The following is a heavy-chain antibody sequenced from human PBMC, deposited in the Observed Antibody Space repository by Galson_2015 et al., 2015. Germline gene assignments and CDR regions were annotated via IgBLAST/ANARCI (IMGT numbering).Heavy chain of an antibody. Sequence: SLRLSCAASGFTFSSYEMNWVRQAPGKGLEWVSYISSSGSTIYYADSVKGRFTISRDNAKNSLYLQMNSLRAEDTAVYYCARGSYYYDSSGYHAPPDLWGQGTLVTVSS. CDR1: GFTFSSYE. CDR3: ARGSYYYDSSGYHAPPDL. D-gene: IGHD3-22*01. V-gene: IGHV3-48*03. CDR2: ISSSGSTI. J-gene: IGHJ5*02.